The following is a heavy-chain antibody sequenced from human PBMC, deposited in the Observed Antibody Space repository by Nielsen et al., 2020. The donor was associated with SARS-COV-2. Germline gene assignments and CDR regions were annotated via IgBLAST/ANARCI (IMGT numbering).Heavy chain of an antibody. CDR1: GFTFSSYA. CDR3: VKDRDSSGWYQGY. CDR2: ISSNGGST. Sequence: GESLKISCSASGFTFSSYAMHWVRQAPGKGLEYVSGISSNGGSTYYADSVKGRFTISRDNSENTLYLQMSSLRAEDTAVYYCVKDRDSSGWYQGYWGQGTLVTVSS. V-gene: IGHV3-64D*06. J-gene: IGHJ4*02. D-gene: IGHD6-19*01.